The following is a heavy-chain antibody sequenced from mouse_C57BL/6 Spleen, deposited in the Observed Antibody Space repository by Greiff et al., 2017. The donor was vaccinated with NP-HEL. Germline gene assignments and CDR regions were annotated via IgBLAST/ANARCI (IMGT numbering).Heavy chain of an antibody. J-gene: IGHJ1*03. Sequence: QVQLKQSGPELVKPGASVKISCKASGYTFTSYWITWVKQRPGQGLEWIGDIYPGSGSTNYNEKFKSKATLTVDTSSSTAYMQLSSLTSEDSAVYYCARLGYFDVWGTGTTVTVSS. V-gene: IGHV1-55*01. CDR2: IYPGSGST. CDR1: GYTFTSYW. CDR3: ARLGYFDV.